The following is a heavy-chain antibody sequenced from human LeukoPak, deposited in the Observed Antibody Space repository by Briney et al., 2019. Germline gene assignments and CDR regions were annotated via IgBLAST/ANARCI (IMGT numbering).Heavy chain of an antibody. D-gene: IGHD6-6*01. CDR2: ISPDGRDK. Sequence: GGSLRLSCAASGFTLSNYAMHWVRQAPGKGLEWVAVISPDGRDKHFADSVKGRFTISRDNAKNSLYLQMDGLRAEDTAVYFCARDHIAAGDYWGQGTLVTVSS. CDR1: GFTLSNYA. J-gene: IGHJ4*02. V-gene: IGHV3-30*03. CDR3: ARDHIAAGDY.